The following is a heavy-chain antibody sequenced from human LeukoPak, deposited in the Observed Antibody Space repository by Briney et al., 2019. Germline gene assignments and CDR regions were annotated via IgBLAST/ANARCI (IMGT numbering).Heavy chain of an antibody. D-gene: IGHD6-6*01. CDR3: ARDVASSSSPLIDY. CDR1: GFTFSSYA. CDR2: INHSGST. Sequence: GSLRLSCAASGFTFSSYAMHWVRQAPGKGLEWIGEINHSGSTNYNPSLKSRVTISVDTSKNQFSLKLSSVTAADTAVYYCARDVASSSSPLIDYWGQGTLVTVSS. V-gene: IGHV4-34*01. J-gene: IGHJ4*02.